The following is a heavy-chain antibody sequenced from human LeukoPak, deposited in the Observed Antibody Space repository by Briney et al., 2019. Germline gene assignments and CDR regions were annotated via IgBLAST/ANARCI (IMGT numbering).Heavy chain of an antibody. CDR2: IVVGSGNT. CDR1: GFTFTSSA. V-gene: IGHV1-58*02. J-gene: IGHJ5*02. CDR3: AADLVGATGWFDP. Sequence: GASVKVSCKASGFTFTSSAMQWVRQARGQRLEWIGWIVVGSGNTNYAQKFQERVTITRDMSTSAAYMGLSSLRSEDTAVYYCAADLVGATGWFDPWGQGTLVTVSS. D-gene: IGHD1-26*01.